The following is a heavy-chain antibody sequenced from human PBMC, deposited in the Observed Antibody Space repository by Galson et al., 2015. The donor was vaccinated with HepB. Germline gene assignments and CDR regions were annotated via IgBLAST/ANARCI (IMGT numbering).Heavy chain of an antibody. V-gene: IGHV1-69*02. CDR2: IIPILGIA. CDR3: ARVSQTDLYSGYDETL. J-gene: IGHJ4*02. Sequence: VKVSCKASGGTFSSYTISWVRQAPGQGLEWMGRIIPILGIANYAQKFQGRVTITADKSTSTAYMELSSLRSEDTAVYYCARVSQTDLYSGYDETLWGQGTLVTVSS. CDR1: GGTFSSYT. D-gene: IGHD5-12*01.